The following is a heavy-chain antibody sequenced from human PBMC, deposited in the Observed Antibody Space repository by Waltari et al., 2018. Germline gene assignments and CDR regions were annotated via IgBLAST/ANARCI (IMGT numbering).Heavy chain of an antibody. CDR2: SREKANSYTT. J-gene: IGHJ6*02. Sequence: EVQLVESGGGLVQPGGSLRLSCAASRFPFSDHYIAWLRQAPGKGLEWVGRSREKANSYTTEFAASVKGRFTISRDDSKKSLYLQMDSLKTEDTAVYYCASYDFDSRGYTYGMDVWGQGTTVTVSS. CDR1: RFPFSDHY. CDR3: ASYDFDSRGYTYGMDV. D-gene: IGHD3-22*01. V-gene: IGHV3-72*01.